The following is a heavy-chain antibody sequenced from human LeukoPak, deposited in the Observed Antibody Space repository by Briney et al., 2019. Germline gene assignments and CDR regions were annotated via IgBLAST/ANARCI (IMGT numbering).Heavy chain of an antibody. V-gene: IGHV3-53*01. J-gene: IGHJ4*02. D-gene: IGHD6-19*01. Sequence: PGGSLGLSCAASGFTVSSNYMSWVRQAPGKGLEWVSVIYSGGSTYYADSVKGRFTISRDNSKNTLYLQMNSLRAEDTAVYYCARERYSSGWYYFDYWGQGTLVTVSS. CDR1: GFTVSSNY. CDR2: IYSGGST. CDR3: ARERYSSGWYYFDY.